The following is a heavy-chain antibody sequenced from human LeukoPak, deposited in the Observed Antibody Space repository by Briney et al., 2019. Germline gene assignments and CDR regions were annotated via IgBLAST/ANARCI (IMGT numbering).Heavy chain of an antibody. CDR2: INAGNGNT. D-gene: IGHD3-3*01. Sequence: GASVKVSCKASGYTFTSYAMHWVRQAPGQRLEWMGWINAGNGNTKYSQKFQGRVTITRDTSASTAYMELSSLRSEDTAVYYCARDPYYDFWSGYYSYYYYGMDVWGQGTTVTVSS. CDR1: GYTFTSYA. V-gene: IGHV1-3*01. J-gene: IGHJ6*02. CDR3: ARDPYYDFWSGYYSYYYYGMDV.